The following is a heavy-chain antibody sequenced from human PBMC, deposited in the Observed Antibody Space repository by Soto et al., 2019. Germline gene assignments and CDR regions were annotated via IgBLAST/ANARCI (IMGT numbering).Heavy chain of an antibody. CDR2: ISYDGSND. D-gene: IGHD3-16*01. CDR1: GFTFSDNG. J-gene: IGHJ4*02. CDR3: AKDRIYVEKFFDY. Sequence: QVQLVESGGGVVQPGSSLRLSCVGSGFTFSDNGMHWVRQAPGKGLEWVALISYDGSNDNYADSVKGRFTITRDNSNNTVYLDMNSLRVEDTAMYYCAKDRIYVEKFFDYWGQGILVTVSS. V-gene: IGHV3-30*18.